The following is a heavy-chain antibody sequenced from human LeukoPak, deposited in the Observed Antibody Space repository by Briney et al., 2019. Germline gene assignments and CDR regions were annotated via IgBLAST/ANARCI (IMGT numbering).Heavy chain of an antibody. CDR3: ARPYYSNYYYYGMDV. CDR2: IYSDGDT. D-gene: IGHD4-11*01. Sequence: GGSLRLSCAASGFTVSSDFMIWVRQAPGKGLEWVSVIYSDGDTYYVDSVKGRFTISRDNSKNTLYLQMNSLRDEDTAVYYCARPYYSNYYYYGMDVWGQGTTVTVSS. CDR1: GFTVSSDF. V-gene: IGHV3-66*01. J-gene: IGHJ6*02.